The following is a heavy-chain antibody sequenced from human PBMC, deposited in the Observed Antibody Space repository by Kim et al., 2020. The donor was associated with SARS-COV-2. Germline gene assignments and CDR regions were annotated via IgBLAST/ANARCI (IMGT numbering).Heavy chain of an antibody. J-gene: IGHJ4*02. CDR3: ARDVLGQQLGRFDY. V-gene: IGHV7-4-1*02. D-gene: IGHD6-13*01. CDR2: INTNTGNP. CDR1: GYTFTSYA. Sequence: ASVKVSCKASGYTFTSYAMNWVRQAPGQGLEWMGWINTNTGNPTYAQGFPGRLVFSLDTSVSTAYLQISSLKAEDTAVYYCARDVLGQQLGRFDYWGQGTLVTVSS.